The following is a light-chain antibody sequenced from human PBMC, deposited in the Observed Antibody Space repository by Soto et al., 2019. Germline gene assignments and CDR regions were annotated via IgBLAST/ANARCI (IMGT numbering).Light chain of an antibody. Sequence: QSALTQPRSVSGSPGQSVTISCTGTSSDVGGYNYVSWYQQHPGKAPKLMIYDVNKRPSGVPDRFSGSKSGNTASLTISGLQAEDEADYYCCSYAGSYTVVFGGGTKHRP. J-gene: IGLJ2*01. V-gene: IGLV2-11*01. CDR1: SSDVGGYNY. CDR3: CSYAGSYTVV. CDR2: DVN.